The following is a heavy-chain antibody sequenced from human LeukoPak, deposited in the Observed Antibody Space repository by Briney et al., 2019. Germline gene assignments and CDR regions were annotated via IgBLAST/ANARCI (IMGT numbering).Heavy chain of an antibody. V-gene: IGHV1-8*01. CDR1: GYTFTSYD. Sequence: ASVKVSCKASGYTFTSYDINWVRQATGQGLEWMGWMNPNSGNTGYAQKFQGRVSMTRNTSISTAYMELSSLRSEDTAVYYCARQSGYYDFCSGYYRGGWFDPWGQGTLVTVSS. CDR2: MNPNSGNT. CDR3: ARQSGYYDFCSGYYRGGWFDP. J-gene: IGHJ5*02. D-gene: IGHD3-3*01.